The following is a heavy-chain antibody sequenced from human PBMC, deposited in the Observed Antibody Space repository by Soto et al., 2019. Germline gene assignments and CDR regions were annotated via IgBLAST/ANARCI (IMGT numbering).Heavy chain of an antibody. CDR2: ISAYNGDA. D-gene: IGHD3-10*01. V-gene: IGHV1-18*01. Sequence: QLQLVQSGAEVKKLGASVKVSCKASAYTFTRYGFVWLRQAPGHGLEYMAWISAYNGDAKYAQDFQGRVTMTIDTTTKTGYMELASLTSDDTAVDYCATGMWLGTLDPGGQGTLVTVAS. CDR3: ATGMWLGTLDP. J-gene: IGHJ5*02. CDR1: AYTFTRYG.